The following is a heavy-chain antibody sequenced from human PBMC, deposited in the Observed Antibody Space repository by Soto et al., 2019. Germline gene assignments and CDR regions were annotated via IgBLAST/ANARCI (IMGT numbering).Heavy chain of an antibody. D-gene: IGHD2-2*01. Sequence: GGSLRLSCAASGFTFDDYGMSWVRQAPGKGLEWVSGINWNGGSTGYADSVKGRFTISRDNAKNSMYLQMNSLRAEDTALYHCARDLGTSIVVVPADADAFDIWGQGTMVTVSS. J-gene: IGHJ3*02. V-gene: IGHV3-20*01. CDR2: INWNGGST. CDR3: ARDLGTSIVVVPADADAFDI. CDR1: GFTFDDYG.